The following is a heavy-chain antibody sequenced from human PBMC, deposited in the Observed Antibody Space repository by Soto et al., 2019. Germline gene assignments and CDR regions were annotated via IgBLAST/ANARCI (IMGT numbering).Heavy chain of an antibody. CDR2: IGAYNGNT. J-gene: IGHJ6*03. CDR1: GYTFTSYG. V-gene: IGHV1-18*01. CDR3: ARLHGLGGYYYYYYMDV. Sequence: QVQLVQSGAEVKKPGASVKVSCKASGYTFTSYGISWVRQAPGQGLEWMGWIGAYNGNTNYAQKLQGRVTMTTDTSTSTAYMELRSRRSDDTAVYYCARLHGLGGYYYYYYMDVWGKGTTVTVSS. D-gene: IGHD3-10*01.